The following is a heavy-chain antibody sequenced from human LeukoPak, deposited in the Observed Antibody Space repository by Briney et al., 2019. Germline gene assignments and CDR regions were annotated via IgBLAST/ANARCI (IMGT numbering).Heavy chain of an antibody. D-gene: IGHD1-26*01. CDR2: INPSGSST. J-gene: IGHJ5*02. Sequence: ASVKVSCKASGYTFTNYAMNWVRQAPGQGLEWMGLINPSGSSTIYAQKFQGRVTMTRDMSTSTDYMELSSLRSEDTAVYYCARDNSVGDYAWWFDPWGQGTLVTVSS. CDR3: ARDNSVGDYAWWFDP. V-gene: IGHV1-46*01. CDR1: GYTFTNYA.